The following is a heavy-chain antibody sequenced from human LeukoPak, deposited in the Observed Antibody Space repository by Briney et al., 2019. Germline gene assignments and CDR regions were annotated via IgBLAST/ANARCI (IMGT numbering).Heavy chain of an antibody. J-gene: IGHJ4*02. CDR2: ISGSGGNT. V-gene: IGHV3-23*01. CDR3: AKDRRITMAGTVDYFDY. CDR1: GLTFNHYA. Sequence: AGGSLRLSCAASGLTFNHYAMSWVRQAPGKGLEWVSSISGSGGNTYYADSVKGRFTISRDNSKNTLYLQMNSLRAADTAVYYCAKDRRITMAGTVDYFDYWGQGTLVTVSS. D-gene: IGHD6-19*01.